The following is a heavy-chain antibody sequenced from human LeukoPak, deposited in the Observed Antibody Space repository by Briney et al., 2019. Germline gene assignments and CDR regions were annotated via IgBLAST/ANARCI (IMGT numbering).Heavy chain of an antibody. D-gene: IGHD2-15*01. CDR3: ARGGPIYCSGDSCYPGDY. V-gene: IGHV3-53*01. J-gene: IGHJ4*02. CDR1: GFIVSSNY. CDR2: IYSDGST. Sequence: PGGSLRLSCAASGFIVSSNYMSWVRQAPGKGLEWVSIIYSDGSTYYADSVKGRFTISRDNFKNILYFDMNSLRVEDTAVYYCARGGPIYCSGDSCYPGDYWGQGTLVTVSS.